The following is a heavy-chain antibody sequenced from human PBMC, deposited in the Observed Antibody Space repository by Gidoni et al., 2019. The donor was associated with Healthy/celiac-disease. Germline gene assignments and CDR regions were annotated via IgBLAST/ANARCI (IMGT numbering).Heavy chain of an antibody. D-gene: IGHD2-2*02. CDR2: ISGSGGST. CDR1: GLTFSSYA. Sequence: EVQLLESGGGLVQPGGSLRLYCAASGLTFSSYAMSWVRQAPGKGMEWVSAISGSGGSTYYADSVKGRFTISRDNSKNTLYLQMNSLRAEDTAVYYCAVYGLGYCSSTSCYNSPYYYYYGMDVWGQGTTVTVSS. V-gene: IGHV3-23*01. CDR3: AVYGLGYCSSTSCYNSPYYYYYGMDV. J-gene: IGHJ6*02.